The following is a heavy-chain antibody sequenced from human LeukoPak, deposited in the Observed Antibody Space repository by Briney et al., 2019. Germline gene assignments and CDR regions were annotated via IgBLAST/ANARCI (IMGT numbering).Heavy chain of an antibody. CDR1: GYTFTSYG. CDR2: ISAYNGNT. V-gene: IGHV1-18*01. D-gene: IGHD6-13*01. CDR3: ARENSSSWLLEFDY. Sequence: GASVTVSCKASGYTFTSYGNSWLRQAPGQGLEWMGWISAYNGNTNYAQKLQGRVTMTTDTSTSTAYMELRSLRSDDTAVYYCARENSSSWLLEFDYWGQGTLVTVSS. J-gene: IGHJ4*02.